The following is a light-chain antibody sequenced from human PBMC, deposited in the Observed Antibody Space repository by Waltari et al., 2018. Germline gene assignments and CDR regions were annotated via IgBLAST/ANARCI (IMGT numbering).Light chain of an antibody. V-gene: IGKV1-12*01. CDR1: PGISSW. CDR3: QQANSFPFT. J-gene: IGKJ3*01. Sequence: DIQMTQSPSSVSASVGDRVTITCLARPGISSWLAWYQQKPGKATKLLMYAAASLQSGVPSRFSGSGSGTDFTLNISSLQPEDFATYYCQQANSFPFTFGPGTKVDIK. CDR2: AAA.